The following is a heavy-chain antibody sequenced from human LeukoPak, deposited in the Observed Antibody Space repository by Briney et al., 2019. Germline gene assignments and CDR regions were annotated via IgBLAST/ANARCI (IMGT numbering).Heavy chain of an antibody. Sequence: PSETLSLTCTVSGGSITISSYYWGWIRQPPGKGLEWIGSIYYSGNTYYNPSLKSRVTISVDTSKNQFSLKLSSVTAADTAVYYCARWVSGFWSGYNYYYYYGMDVWGQGTTVTVSS. CDR3: ARWVSGFWSGYNYYYYYGMDV. J-gene: IGHJ6*02. V-gene: IGHV4-39*07. CDR1: GGSITISSYY. CDR2: IYYSGNT. D-gene: IGHD3-3*01.